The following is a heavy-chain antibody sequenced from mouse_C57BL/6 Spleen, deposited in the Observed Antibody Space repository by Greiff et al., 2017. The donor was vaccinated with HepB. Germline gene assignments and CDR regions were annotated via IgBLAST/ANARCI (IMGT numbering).Heavy chain of an antibody. J-gene: IGHJ4*01. CDR3: ARGYDYYAMDY. V-gene: IGHV1-69*01. Sequence: VQLQQPGAELVMPGASVKLSCKASGYTFTSYWMHWVKQRPGQGLEWIGEIDPSDSYTNYNQKFKGKSTLTVDKSSSTAYMQLSSLTSEDSAVYYGARGYDYYAMDYWGQGTSVTVSS. D-gene: IGHD2-2*01. CDR1: GYTFTSYW. CDR2: IDPSDSYT.